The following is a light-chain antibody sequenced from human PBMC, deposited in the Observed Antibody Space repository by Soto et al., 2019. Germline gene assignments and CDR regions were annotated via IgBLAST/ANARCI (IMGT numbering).Light chain of an antibody. J-gene: IGKJ5*01. CDR1: QSVSSY. CDR2: DAS. CDR3: QQRSERRLP. Sequence: MVITRSAATRAWSPGERATLSCRASQSVSSYLAWYQQKPGQAPRLLIYDASNRATGIPARFSGSGSGTDFNTTFVCRLPNHFELFFCQQRSERRLPFAQGTRLEI. V-gene: IGKV3-11*01.